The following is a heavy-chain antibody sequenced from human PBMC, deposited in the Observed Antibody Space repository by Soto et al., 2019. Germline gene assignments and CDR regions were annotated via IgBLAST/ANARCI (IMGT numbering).Heavy chain of an antibody. D-gene: IGHD2-2*01. V-gene: IGHV4-34*01. CDR3: ARVGLTSWYGSLNWFDP. CDR2: INHSGST. Sequence: QVQLQQWGAGLLKPSETLSLTCAVYGGSFSGYYWSWIRQPPGKGLEWMGKINHSGSTNYNPSLTSRVTTTVDTSKNKFSLKLSSVTAADTAVYYCARVGLTSWYGSLNWFDPWGQGTLVTVSS. CDR1: GGSFSGYY. J-gene: IGHJ5*02.